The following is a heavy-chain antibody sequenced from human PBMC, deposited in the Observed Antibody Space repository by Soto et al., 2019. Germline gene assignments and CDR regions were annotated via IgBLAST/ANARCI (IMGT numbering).Heavy chain of an antibody. CDR1: GFTFSSYS. Sequence: PGGSLRLSCAASGFTFSSYSMNWVRQAPGKGLEWVSYISSSSGTIYYADSVKGRFTISRDNAKNSLYLQMNSLRAEDTAVYYCARVNHHCSGGSCQDYMDVWGKGTTVTVPS. D-gene: IGHD2-15*01. CDR2: ISSSSGTI. V-gene: IGHV3-48*01. CDR3: ARVNHHCSGGSCQDYMDV. J-gene: IGHJ6*03.